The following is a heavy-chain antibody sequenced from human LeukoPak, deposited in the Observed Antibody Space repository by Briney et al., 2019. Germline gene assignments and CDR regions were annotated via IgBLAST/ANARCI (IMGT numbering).Heavy chain of an antibody. V-gene: IGHV4-39*01. J-gene: IGHJ5*02. Sequence: SETLSLNCTVSGGSISSSSYYWRWIRQPPGKGLECIGSNYYSRSTYYNPSLKSRVTISVDTSKNQFSLKLSSVTAADTAVYYCARRSSLLDWFDPWGQGTLVTVSS. D-gene: IGHD2-2*01. CDR2: NYYSRST. CDR3: ARRSSLLDWFDP. CDR1: GGSISSSSYY.